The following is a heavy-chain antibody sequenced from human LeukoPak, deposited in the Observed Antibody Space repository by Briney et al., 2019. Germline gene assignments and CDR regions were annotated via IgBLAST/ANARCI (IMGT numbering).Heavy chain of an antibody. J-gene: IGHJ4*02. CDR3: ARRRIVATIDY. Sequence: SETLSLTCTVSGGSISSSNYYWGWIRQPPGKGLEWIGSIYYSGSTYYNPSLKSRVTISVDTSKNQFSLKLSSVTAADTAVYYCARRRIVATIDYWGQGILVTVSS. V-gene: IGHV4-39*01. CDR2: IYYSGST. CDR1: GGSISSSNYY. D-gene: IGHD5-12*01.